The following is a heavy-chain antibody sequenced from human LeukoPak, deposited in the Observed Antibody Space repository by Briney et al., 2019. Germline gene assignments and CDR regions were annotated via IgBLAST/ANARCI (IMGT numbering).Heavy chain of an antibody. D-gene: IGHD3-3*01. V-gene: IGHV4-34*01. CDR3: ASQMLEWYGLDV. CDR2: VKTSAIT. J-gene: IGHJ6*02. Sequence: HSETLSLTCAVSGRSFTTYHWSRIRQSPGKGLEWIGEVKTSAITNYNPSLESRVTISVDMSKNQFSLNLRSVTAADAAIYYCASQMLEWYGLDVWGQGTTVIVSS. CDR1: GRSFTTYH.